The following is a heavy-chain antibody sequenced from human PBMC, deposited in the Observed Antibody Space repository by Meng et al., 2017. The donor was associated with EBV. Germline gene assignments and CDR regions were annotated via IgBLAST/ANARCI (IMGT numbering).Heavy chain of an antibody. J-gene: IGHJ4*01. V-gene: IGHV1-69*17. D-gene: IGHD5-12*01. CDR3: VRDLWLRIGECV. CDR2: LTPVFGIA. CDR1: AANFNNFG. Sequence: LQPVAVGAVVPQHGARGEVASSGSAANFNNFGISWVRQAPGQGLEWMGDLTPVFGIANYAESFQGRVTISADTSPRTAYMDLSSLRSDDTAVYYCVRDLWLRIGECVWGHGTLVTVSS.